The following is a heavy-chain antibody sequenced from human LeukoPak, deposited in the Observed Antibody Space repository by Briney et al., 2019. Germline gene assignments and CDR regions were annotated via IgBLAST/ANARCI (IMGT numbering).Heavy chain of an antibody. V-gene: IGHV3-21*01. CDR1: GFTFSSYS. CDR3: ARASLGTGTTWDYYYYYMDV. J-gene: IGHJ6*03. CDR2: ISSSSSYI. D-gene: IGHD1-7*01. Sequence: GGSLRLSCAASGFTFSSYSMNWVRQAPGKGLEWVSSISSSSSYIYYADSVKGRFTISRDNAKNSLYLQMNSLRAEDTAVYYCARASLGTGTTWDYYYYYMDVWGKGTTVTVSS.